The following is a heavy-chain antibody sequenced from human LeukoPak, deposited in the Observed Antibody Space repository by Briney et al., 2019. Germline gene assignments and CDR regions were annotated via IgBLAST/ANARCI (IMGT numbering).Heavy chain of an antibody. CDR1: GGSISSYY. V-gene: IGHV4-59*08. D-gene: IGHD3-10*01. J-gene: IGHJ4*02. Sequence: SETLSLTCTVSGGSISSYYWSWIRQPPGKGLEWIGYIYYSGSTNYNPSLKSRVTISVDTSKNQFSLKLSSVTAADTAVYYCASSADIWSIDYWGQGTLVTVSS. CDR3: ASSADIWSIDY. CDR2: IYYSGST.